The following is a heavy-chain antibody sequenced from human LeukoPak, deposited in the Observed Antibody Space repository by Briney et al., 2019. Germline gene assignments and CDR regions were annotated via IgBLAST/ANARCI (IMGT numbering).Heavy chain of an antibody. V-gene: IGHV1-18*01. Sequence: ASVKVSCKASGYTFTSYGISWVRQAPGQGLEWMGWISAYNGNTNYAQKLQGRVTMTTDTSTSTAYMELSSLRSEDTAVYYCARNDDSSGYYPSNFQHWGQGTLVTVSS. CDR3: ARNDDSSGYYPSNFQH. CDR2: ISAYNGNT. J-gene: IGHJ1*01. D-gene: IGHD3-22*01. CDR1: GYTFTSYG.